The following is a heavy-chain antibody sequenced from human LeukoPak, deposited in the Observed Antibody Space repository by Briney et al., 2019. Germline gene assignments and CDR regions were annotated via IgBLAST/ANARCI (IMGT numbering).Heavy chain of an antibody. CDR1: GFTFSSYS. CDR3: ARDPDYYDSSGYFLFDY. D-gene: IGHD3-22*01. Sequence: GGSLRLSCAASGFTFSSYSMNWVRQAPGKGLEWFSSISSSSSYIYYADSVKGRFTISRDNAKNSLYLQMNSLRAEDTAVYYCARDPDYYDSSGYFLFDYWGQGTLVTVSS. V-gene: IGHV3-21*01. CDR2: ISSSSSYI. J-gene: IGHJ4*02.